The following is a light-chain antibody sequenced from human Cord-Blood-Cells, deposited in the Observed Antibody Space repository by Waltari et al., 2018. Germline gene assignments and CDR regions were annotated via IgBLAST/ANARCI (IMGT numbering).Light chain of an antibody. CDR2: EGS. CDR3: CSYAGSSTWL. Sequence: QSALTQPASVSGSPGQSITISCTGTSSDVGSYNLVSWYQQHPGKAPKLMIYEGSKRPSGVSNRVAGAKSGNTASLTISGLQAEDEAGYYGCSYAGSSTWLFGGGTELTVL. J-gene: IGLJ3*02. V-gene: IGLV2-23*01. CDR1: SSDVGSYNL.